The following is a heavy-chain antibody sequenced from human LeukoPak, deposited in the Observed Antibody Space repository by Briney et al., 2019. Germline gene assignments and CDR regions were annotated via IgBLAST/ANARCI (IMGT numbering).Heavy chain of an antibody. D-gene: IGHD3-3*01. CDR3: ARLPPRAIFGVVIMDY. CDR1: GGSISSYY. CDR2: IYTSGST. Sequence: SETLSLTCTVSGGSISSYYWSWIRQPAGKGLEWIGRIYTSGSTNYNPSLKSRVTMSVDTSKNQFSLKLSSVTAADTAVYYCARLPPRAIFGVVIMDYWGQGTLVTVSS. V-gene: IGHV4-4*07. J-gene: IGHJ4*02.